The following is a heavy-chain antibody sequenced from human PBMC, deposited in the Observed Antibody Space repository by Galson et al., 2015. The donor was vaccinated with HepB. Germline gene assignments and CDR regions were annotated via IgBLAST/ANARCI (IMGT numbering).Heavy chain of an antibody. CDR2: ISAYNGNT. D-gene: IGHD2-2*01. Sequence: SVKVSCKASGYTFTSYGISWVRQAPGQGLEWMGWISAYNGNTNYAQKLQGRVTMTTDTSTSTAYMELRSLRSDDTAVYYCAREPLYCSSTNCYRGDDYYYGMDVWGQGTTVTVSS. CDR1: GYTFTSYG. J-gene: IGHJ6*02. CDR3: AREPLYCSSTNCYRGDDYYYGMDV. V-gene: IGHV1-18*04.